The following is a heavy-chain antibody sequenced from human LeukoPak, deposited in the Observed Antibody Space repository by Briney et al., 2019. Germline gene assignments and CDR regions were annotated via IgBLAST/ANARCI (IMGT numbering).Heavy chain of an antibody. J-gene: IGHJ6*03. CDR3: AIIDYRSTFWVPRDMDV. V-gene: IGHV4-61*02. D-gene: IGHD2-2*01. Sequence: TLSLTCTVSGGSISSGSYYWSCIRQPAGKGLEWIGRIYTSGSTNYNPSLKSRVTISVDTSKNQFSLKLRPVTAADTSVYYCAIIDYRSTFWVPRDMDVWGKGTTVTVSS. CDR1: GGSISSGSYY. CDR2: IYTSGST.